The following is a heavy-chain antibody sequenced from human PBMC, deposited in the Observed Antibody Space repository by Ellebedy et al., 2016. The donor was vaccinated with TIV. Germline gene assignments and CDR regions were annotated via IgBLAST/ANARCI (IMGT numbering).Heavy chain of an antibody. J-gene: IGHJ6*03. Sequence: SETLSLTXTVSGGSVRRYFWSWIRQPAGKGLEWIGRIFTSGSFNYNPSLMSRVPMSAVTSKNQISLRLNSVTTADTAVYYCARVHCSITTCDYYYMDVWGKGTTVTVSS. CDR1: GGSVRRYF. CDR3: ARVHCSITTCDYYYMDV. V-gene: IGHV4-4*07. CDR2: IFTSGSF. D-gene: IGHD1-1*01.